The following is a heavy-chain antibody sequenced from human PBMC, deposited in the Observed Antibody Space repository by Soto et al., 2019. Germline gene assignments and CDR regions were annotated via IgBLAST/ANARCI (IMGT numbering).Heavy chain of an antibody. CDR1: GGSIRSSNW. V-gene: IGHV4-4*02. Sequence: QVQLQESGPGLVKPSGTLSITCAVSGGSIRSSNWWSWVRQPPGKGLEWIGEIYHSGSTDYNPSLKSRVTMSLDESKHRFSLKLSTVTAADTAVYYCARDGSYGPVAYWGQGTLVTVSS. D-gene: IGHD1-26*01. J-gene: IGHJ4*02. CDR3: ARDGSYGPVAY. CDR2: IYHSGST.